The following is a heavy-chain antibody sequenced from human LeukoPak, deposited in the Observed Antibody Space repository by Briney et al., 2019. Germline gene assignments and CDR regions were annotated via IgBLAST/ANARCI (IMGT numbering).Heavy chain of an antibody. CDR1: GFTFSSYS. J-gene: IGHJ4*02. D-gene: IGHD3-22*01. V-gene: IGHV3-48*04. CDR3: ARRYYDSSGYSLYFDY. Sequence: GGSLRLSCAASGFTFSSYSMNWVRQAPGKGLEWVSYISSSSSTIYYADSVKGRFTISRDNAKNSLYLQMNSLRAEDTAVYYCARRYYDSSGYSLYFDYWGQGTLVTVS. CDR2: ISSSSSTI.